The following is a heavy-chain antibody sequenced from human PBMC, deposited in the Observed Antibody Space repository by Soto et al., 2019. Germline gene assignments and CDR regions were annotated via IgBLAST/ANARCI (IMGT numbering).Heavy chain of an antibody. J-gene: IGHJ4*02. D-gene: IGHD3-10*01. Sequence: QVQLQQWGAGLLKPSETLSLTCAVYGGSFSGYYWSWIRQPPGKGLEWIGEINHSGSTNYNPSLKSRVTISVDTSKNQFSLKLSSVTAADTAVYYCARAGYGSGSYALYYFDYWGQGTLVTVSS. CDR3: ARAGYGSGSYALYYFDY. CDR2: INHSGST. CDR1: GGSFSGYY. V-gene: IGHV4-34*01.